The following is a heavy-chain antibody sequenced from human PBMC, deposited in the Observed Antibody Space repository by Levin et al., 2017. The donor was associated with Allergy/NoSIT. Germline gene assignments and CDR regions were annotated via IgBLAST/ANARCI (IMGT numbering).Heavy chain of an antibody. D-gene: IGHD3-10*01. J-gene: IGHJ4*02. CDR1: GFTFSGSW. CDR3: ARSYGGFDS. V-gene: IGHV3-74*03. CDR2: IRNDGSGT. Sequence: GESLKISCAAFGFTFSGSWMYWVRQVPGKGLEWVSLIRNDGSGTTYADSVKGRFTISRDNAKNTLYLQMNSLRGEDTAIYYCARSYGGFDSWGQGTLVTVS.